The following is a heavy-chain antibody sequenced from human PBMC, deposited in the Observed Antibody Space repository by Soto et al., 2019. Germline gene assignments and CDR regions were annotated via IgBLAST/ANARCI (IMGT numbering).Heavy chain of an antibody. CDR2: ISYDGSNK. V-gene: IGHV3-30-3*01. CDR3: AREVQWLRLYIDY. D-gene: IGHD5-12*01. CDR1: GFTFSSYA. Sequence: QAQLVESGGGVVQPGRSLRLSCAASGFTFSSYAMHWVRQAPGKGLEWVAVISYDGSNKYYADSVKGRFTISRDNSKNTLYLQMNSLRAEDTAVYYCAREVQWLRLYIDYWGQGTLVTVSS. J-gene: IGHJ4*02.